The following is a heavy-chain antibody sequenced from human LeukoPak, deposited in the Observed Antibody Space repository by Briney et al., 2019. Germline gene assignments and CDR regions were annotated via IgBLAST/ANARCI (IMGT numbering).Heavy chain of an antibody. J-gene: IGHJ4*02. D-gene: IGHD3-9*01. V-gene: IGHV1-69*05. CDR3: ARGGPKLRYFDWPLDY. Sequence: GASVKVSRKASGYTFTSYYMHWVRQAPGQGLEWMGRIIPIFGTANYAQKFQGRVTITTDESTSTAYMELSSLRSEDTAVYYCARGGPKLRYFDWPLDYWGQGTLVTVSS. CDR2: IIPIFGTA. CDR1: GYTFTSYY.